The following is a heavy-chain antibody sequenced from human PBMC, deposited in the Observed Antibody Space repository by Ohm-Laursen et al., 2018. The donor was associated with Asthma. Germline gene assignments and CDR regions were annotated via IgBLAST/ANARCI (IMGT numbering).Heavy chain of an antibody. V-gene: IGHV4-31*03. CDR2: IYYSGIT. D-gene: IGHD3-22*01. CDR3: ARGTFYYESTGYYFFDH. J-gene: IGHJ4*02. CDR1: GDSISRGNNY. Sequence: TLSLTCTVSGDSISRGNNYWSWIRQHPGKGLEWIGYIYYSGITYSNPSLRSRVSISVDTSKNQFSLKLSPVTAADTAVYYCARGTFYYESTGYYFFDHWGQGALVTVSS.